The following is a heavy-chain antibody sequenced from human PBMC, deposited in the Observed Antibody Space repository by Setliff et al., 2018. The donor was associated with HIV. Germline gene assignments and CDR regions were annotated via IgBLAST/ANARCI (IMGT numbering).Heavy chain of an antibody. D-gene: IGHD3-16*02. Sequence: SETLSLTCTVSGDSISSGSYYWSWIRQPAGKGLEWIGHVYTSGSTDYNPSLNSRLTISIDTSRNQFSLNLTSVTAADTAVYYCARGRFVGFDYWGQGTLVTVSS. CDR2: VYTSGST. CDR3: ARGRFVGFDY. V-gene: IGHV4-61*09. J-gene: IGHJ4*02. CDR1: GDSISSGSYY.